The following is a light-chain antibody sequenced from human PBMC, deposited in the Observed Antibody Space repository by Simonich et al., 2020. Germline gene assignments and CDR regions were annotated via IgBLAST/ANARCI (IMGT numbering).Light chain of an antibody. J-gene: IGLJ2*01. Sequence: QSALTQPSSVSGSPGQSITISCTGTRSDVGGYNYVTWYQQHPGKAPKLMMYEGSVRPSGVSNRFSGSKSGNTSSLTISGLQAADEADYYCCSYAGSSTVVFGGGTKLTVL. CDR2: EGS. V-gene: IGLV2-23*01. CDR3: CSYAGSSTVV. CDR1: RSDVGGYNY.